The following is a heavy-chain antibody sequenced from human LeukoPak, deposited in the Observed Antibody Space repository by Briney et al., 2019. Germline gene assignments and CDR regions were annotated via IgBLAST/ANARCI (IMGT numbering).Heavy chain of an antibody. D-gene: IGHD2-15*01. CDR1: GYSFTSYW. CDR3: ARHCSGGSCYPTSWFDP. CDR2: IYPGDSDT. J-gene: IGHJ5*02. V-gene: IGHV5-51*01. Sequence: GESLKIPCKGSGYSFTSYWIGWVRQMPGKGLEWMGIIYPGDSDTRYSPSSQGQVTISADKSISTAYLQWSSLKASDTAMYYCARHCSGGSCYPTSWFDPWGQGTLVTASS.